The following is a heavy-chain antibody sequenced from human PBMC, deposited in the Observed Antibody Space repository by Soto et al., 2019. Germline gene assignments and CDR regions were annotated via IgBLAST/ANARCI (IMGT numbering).Heavy chain of an antibody. D-gene: IGHD3-3*01. J-gene: IGHJ6*02. V-gene: IGHV3-23*01. CDR3: AKDLTIYGYGMDV. CDR2: ISGSGGST. CDR1: GFTFSSYA. Sequence: EVQLLESGGGLVQPGGSLRLSCAASGFTFSSYAMSWVRQAPGKGLEWVSAISGSGGSTYYADSVKGRFTISRANSKNTLYRKMNSLRAEDTAVYYCAKDLTIYGYGMDVWGQGTTVTVSS.